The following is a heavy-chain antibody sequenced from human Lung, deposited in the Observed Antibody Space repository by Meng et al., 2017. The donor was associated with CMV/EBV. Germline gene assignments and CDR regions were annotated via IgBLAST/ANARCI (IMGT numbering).Heavy chain of an antibody. CDR1: GYTFTGYY. CDR2: INPNSGGT. CDR3: ASGGYCSSTSCYRGWFDP. J-gene: IGHJ5*02. V-gene: IGHV1-2*02. D-gene: IGHD2-2*02. Sequence: AXVXVSXXASGYTFTGYYMHWVRQAPGQGLEWMGWINPNSGGTNYAQKFQGRVTMTRDASISTAYMELSRLRSDDTAVYYCASGGYCSSTSCYRGWFDPWGQGXLVTVSS.